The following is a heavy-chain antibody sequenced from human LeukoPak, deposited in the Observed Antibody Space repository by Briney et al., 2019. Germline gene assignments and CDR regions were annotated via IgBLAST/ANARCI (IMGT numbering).Heavy chain of an antibody. Sequence: ASVKVSCKASGYTFTDYDFNWVRQAPGQGLMWMGWVSPTSGNTGYDQKFQGRIIITRDAAIRTVYMELSSLRFDDTAVYYCARGRYHWKKGGYYYMDVWGEGTTVTVSS. CDR2: VSPTSGNT. CDR1: GYTFTDYD. V-gene: IGHV1-8*03. J-gene: IGHJ6*03. D-gene: IGHD1-20*01. CDR3: ARGRYHWKKGGYYYMDV.